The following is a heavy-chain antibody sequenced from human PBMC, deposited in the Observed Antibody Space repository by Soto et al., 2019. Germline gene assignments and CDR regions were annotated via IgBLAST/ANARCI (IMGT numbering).Heavy chain of an antibody. CDR2: IYYSGST. Sequence: PSETLSLTCTVSGGSISSYYWSWIRQPPGKGLEWIGYIYYSGSTNYNPSLKSRVTISVDTSKNQFSLKLSSLTAADTAVYYCALSDSSSWDAHGPSGDGTLVT. D-gene: IGHD6-13*01. CDR1: GGSISSYY. CDR3: ALSDSSSWDAHGP. V-gene: IGHV4-59*08. J-gene: IGHJ5*02.